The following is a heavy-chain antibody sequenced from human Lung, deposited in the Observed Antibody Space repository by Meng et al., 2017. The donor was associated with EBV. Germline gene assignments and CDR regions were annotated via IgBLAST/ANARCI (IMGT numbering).Heavy chain of an antibody. CDR3: ARGTPGRSYSDY. D-gene: IGHD3-10*01. V-gene: IGHV1-18*01. Sequence: QVHLLQSGAEVKKPGASVRVACEASGYTFASYGISWLRQAPGQGLEWMGWFVNNVDTYSAQKFQGRVTMTTDTHTSTAFMELRSLRSDDTAVYYCARGTPGRSYSDYWSQGTLVTVSS. J-gene: IGHJ4*02. CDR1: GYTFASYG. CDR2: FVNNVDT.